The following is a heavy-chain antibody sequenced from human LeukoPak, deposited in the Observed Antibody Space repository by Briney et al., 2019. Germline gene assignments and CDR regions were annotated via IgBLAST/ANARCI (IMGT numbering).Heavy chain of an antibody. D-gene: IGHD6-19*01. J-gene: IGHJ4*02. V-gene: IGHV3-30-3*01. Sequence: SGGSLRLSCAASGFLFSSYAIHWVRQAPGKGLEWVAVISYDGSNKNYADSVKGRFTVSRDNSKNTLYLQMNSLRAEDTAVCYCASLAVAGFYDYWGQGTLVTVSS. CDR2: ISYDGSNK. CDR3: ASLAVAGFYDY. CDR1: GFLFSSYA.